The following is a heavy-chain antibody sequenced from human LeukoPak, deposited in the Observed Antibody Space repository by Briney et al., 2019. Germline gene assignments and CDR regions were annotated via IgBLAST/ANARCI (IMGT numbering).Heavy chain of an antibody. D-gene: IGHD1-26*01. Sequence: PGGSLRLSCAASGFTFSDYYMSWIRQAPGKGLEWVSYISSSSSYTNYADSVKGRFTISRDNAKNSLYLQMNSPRAEDTAVYYCAAGELFDWFDPWGQGTLVTVSS. J-gene: IGHJ5*02. V-gene: IGHV3-11*03. CDR1: GFTFSDYY. CDR3: AAGELFDWFDP. CDR2: ISSSSSYT.